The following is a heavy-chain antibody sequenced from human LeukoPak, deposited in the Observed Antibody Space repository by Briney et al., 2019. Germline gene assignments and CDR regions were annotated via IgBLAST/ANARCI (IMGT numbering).Heavy chain of an antibody. CDR2: IIPIFGTA. V-gene: IGHV1-69*06. Sequence: PGGSLRLSCAASGFTFSSYAISWVRQAPGQGLEWMGGIIPIFGTANYAQKFQGRVTITADKSTSTAYMELSSLRSEDTAVYYCARGTVTIFGVARGHFDYWGQGTLVTVSS. CDR3: ARGTVTIFGVARGHFDY. CDR1: GFTFSSYA. J-gene: IGHJ4*02. D-gene: IGHD3-3*01.